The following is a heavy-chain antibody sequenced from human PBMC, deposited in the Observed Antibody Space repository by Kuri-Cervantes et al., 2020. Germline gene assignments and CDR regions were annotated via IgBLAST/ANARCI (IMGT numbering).Heavy chain of an antibody. CDR2: ISYDGSNK. CDR3: ARESVAGLDY. D-gene: IGHD6-19*01. Sequence: GESLKISCAASGFTFSSYAMHWVRQAPGKGLEWVAVISYDGSNKYYADSVKGRFTISRDNSKNTLYPQMNSLRAEDTAVYYCARESVAGLDYCGQGTLVTVSS. CDR1: GFTFSSYA. V-gene: IGHV3-30-3*01. J-gene: IGHJ4*02.